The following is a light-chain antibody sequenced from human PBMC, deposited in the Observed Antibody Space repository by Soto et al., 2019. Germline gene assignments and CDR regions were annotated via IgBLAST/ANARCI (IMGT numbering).Light chain of an antibody. CDR3: QQSFNTPYS. CDR2: AVS. CDR1: QPIGSY. Sequence: DIQMTQSPSSLSASVGDTVTITCRASQPIGSYLSWYHQIPGKPPKLLIYAVSRLQTGVPSRFSGSGSGTDFTITISSLQPEDFATYYCQQSFNTPYSFGQGT. J-gene: IGKJ2*03. V-gene: IGKV1-39*01.